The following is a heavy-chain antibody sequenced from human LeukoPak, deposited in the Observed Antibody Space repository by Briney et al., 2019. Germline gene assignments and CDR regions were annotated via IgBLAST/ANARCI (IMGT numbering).Heavy chain of an antibody. D-gene: IGHD3-10*01. CDR2: INPNSGGT. V-gene: IGHV1-2*02. CDR1: GYTFTGYY. CDR3: ARGRRDFIPMLGHYGSQSTDRGTPDY. J-gene: IGHJ4*02. Sequence: ASVKVSCKASGYTFTGYYMHWVRQAPGQGLEWMGWINPNSGGTNYAQKFQGRVTMTRDTSISTAYMELSRLRSDDTAVYYCARGRRDFIPMLGHYGSQSTDRGTPDYWGQGTLVTVSS.